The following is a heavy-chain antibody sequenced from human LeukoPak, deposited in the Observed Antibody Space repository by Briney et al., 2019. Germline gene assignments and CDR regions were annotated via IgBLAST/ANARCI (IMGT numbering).Heavy chain of an antibody. CDR2: ISWNSGSI. V-gene: IGHV3-9*01. D-gene: IGHD5-24*01. Sequence: PGGSLRLSCAASGFTFDDYGMHWVRQAPGKGQEWVSGISWNSGSIDYADSVKGRFTISRDNAKNSLYLQMNSLRAEDTALYYCAKDMQMATIIGGLIDYWGQGTLVTVSS. CDR1: GFTFDDYG. CDR3: AKDMQMATIIGGLIDY. J-gene: IGHJ4*02.